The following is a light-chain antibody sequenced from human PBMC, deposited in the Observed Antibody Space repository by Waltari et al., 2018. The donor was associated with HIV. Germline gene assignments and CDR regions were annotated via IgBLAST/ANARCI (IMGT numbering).Light chain of an antibody. CDR1: QSVNSH. CDR2: DAS. CDR3: QQYNHWPPYT. Sequence: EVVMTQSPATLSVSPGERATLSCRASQSVNSHLAWYQHKPGQAPRLLIYDASTRATGVPARFSGSGSGTEFTLTISSLQSEDFAVHYCQQYNHWPPYTFGQGTKLEIK. V-gene: IGKV3-15*01. J-gene: IGKJ2*01.